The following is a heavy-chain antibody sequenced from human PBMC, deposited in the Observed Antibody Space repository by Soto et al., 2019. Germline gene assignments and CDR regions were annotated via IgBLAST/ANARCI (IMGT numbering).Heavy chain of an antibody. Sequence: SETLSLTCTVSGGSISNYYWSWIRQPPGKELEWIAYIYYSGSTNYNPSLKSRVTISVDTSKNQFSLKLSSVTAEDTAVYYCARGRNPSDYWGQGTLVTVPQ. V-gene: IGHV4-59*12. CDR1: GGSISNYY. CDR2: IYYSGST. D-gene: IGHD1-1*01. J-gene: IGHJ4*02. CDR3: ARGRNPSDY.